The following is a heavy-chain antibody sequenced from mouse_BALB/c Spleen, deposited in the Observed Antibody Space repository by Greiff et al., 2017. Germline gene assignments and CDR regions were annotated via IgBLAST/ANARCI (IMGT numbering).Heavy chain of an antibody. CDR3: ARGYYGSS. J-gene: IGHJ3*01. D-gene: IGHD1-1*01. CDR1: GYTFTSYY. V-gene: IGHV1-53*01. CDR2: INPSNGGT. Sequence: VQLQESGAELVKPGASVKLSCKASGYTFTSYYMYWVKQRPGQGLEWIGDINPSNGGTNFNEKFKSKATLTVDKSSSTAYMQLSSLTSEDSAVYYGARGYYGSSWGQGTLVTVSA.